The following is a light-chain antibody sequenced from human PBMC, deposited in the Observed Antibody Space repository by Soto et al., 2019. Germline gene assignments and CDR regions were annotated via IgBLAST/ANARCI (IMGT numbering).Light chain of an antibody. V-gene: IGKV3D-15*01. CDR2: DAY. J-gene: IGKJ1*01. CDR3: QQSYSNTQT. CDR1: QSFRGL. Sequence: IVMTPSPATLSVSPGARATLSCRASQSFRGLLAWYQQKPGQAPRLLIYDAYNRATGIPPRFSCSGSGTDLTLTISSLQPEDFATYYCQQSYSNTQTFGQGTKVDI.